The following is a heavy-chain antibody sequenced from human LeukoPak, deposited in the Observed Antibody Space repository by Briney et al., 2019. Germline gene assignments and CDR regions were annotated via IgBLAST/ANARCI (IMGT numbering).Heavy chain of an antibody. V-gene: IGHV3-30-3*01. CDR2: ISYDGSNK. CDR3: ARDAYDFWSGIFDY. CDR1: GFTFGSYA. Sequence: GGSRRLSWAASGFTFGSYAMHWFRQAPGKGLEWVAVISYDGSNKYYADSVKGRFTISRDNSKNTLYLQMNSLRAEDTAVYYCARDAYDFWSGIFDYWGQGTLVTVSS. D-gene: IGHD3-3*01. J-gene: IGHJ4*02.